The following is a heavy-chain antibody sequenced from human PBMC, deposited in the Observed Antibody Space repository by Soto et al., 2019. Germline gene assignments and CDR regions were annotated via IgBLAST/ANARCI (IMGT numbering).Heavy chain of an antibody. J-gene: IGHJ4*02. CDR2: CHNSGVT. Sequence: PSETLSLTCTVTGGSISSSNYFWGWIRQSPVKGLEWIGSCHNSGVTYYNPSLKSRATVDMSKNQISLKLSSVTAADTALYYCATTSRCFLKGGGETLLTV. CDR3: ATTSRCFLK. V-gene: IGHV4-39*01. CDR1: GGSISSSNYF. D-gene: IGHD2-2*01.